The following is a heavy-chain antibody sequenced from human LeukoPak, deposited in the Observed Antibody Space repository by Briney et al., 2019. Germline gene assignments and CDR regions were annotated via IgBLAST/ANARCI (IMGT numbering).Heavy chain of an antibody. V-gene: IGHV1-18*01. J-gene: IGHJ5*02. CDR3: ARGGDFWSRYYENWFDP. CDR1: GYTFTSYG. CDR2: ISGYNGNT. Sequence: ASVKVSCKASGYTFTSYGITWVRQAPGQGLEWMGWISGYNGNTNYAQKLQGRVTMTTDTSTSTAYMELRSLRSDDTAVYYCARGGDFWSRYYENWFDPWGQGTLVTVSS. D-gene: IGHD3-3*01.